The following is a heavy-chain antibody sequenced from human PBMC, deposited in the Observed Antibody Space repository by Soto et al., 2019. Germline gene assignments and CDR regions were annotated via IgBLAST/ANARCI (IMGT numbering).Heavy chain of an antibody. V-gene: IGHV1-18*04. Sequence: QVQLVQSGAEVKKPGASVKVSCKASGYTFTSYGISWVRQAPGQGLEWMGWISAYNGNTNYAQKLHGRVTMTTGTSTSTAYMELRSLRSDDTAVYYCARDRGECSNTSCYSGWFDPWGQGTLVTVSS. J-gene: IGHJ5*02. CDR3: ARDRGECSNTSCYSGWFDP. D-gene: IGHD2-2*01. CDR2: ISAYNGNT. CDR1: GYTFTSYG.